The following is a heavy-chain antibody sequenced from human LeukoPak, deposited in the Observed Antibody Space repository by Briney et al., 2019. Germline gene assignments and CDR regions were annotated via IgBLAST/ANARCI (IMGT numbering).Heavy chain of an antibody. Sequence: PSETLSLTCTVSGGSISSYYWSWIRQPAGKGLEWIGYIYYSGSTNYNPSLKSRVTISVDTSKNQFSLKLSSVTAADTAVYYCARYPRKGESDAFDIWGQGTMVTVSS. CDR3: ARYPRKGESDAFDI. J-gene: IGHJ3*02. CDR1: GGSISSYY. CDR2: IYYSGST. V-gene: IGHV4-59*01.